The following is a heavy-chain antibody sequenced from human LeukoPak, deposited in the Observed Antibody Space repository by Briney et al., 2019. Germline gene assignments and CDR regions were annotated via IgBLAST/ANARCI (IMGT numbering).Heavy chain of an antibody. CDR1: GYTFTSYY. D-gene: IGHD5-18*01. CDR3: ARETGYAYGRAPLDY. V-gene: IGHV1-46*01. J-gene: IGHJ4*02. CDR2: INPSGGST. Sequence: ASVNVSCKASGYTFTSYYMHWVRQAPGQGLEWMGIINPSGGSTSYAQKFQGRVTMTRDMSTSTVYMELSSLRSEDTAVYYCARETGYAYGRAPLDYWGQGTLVTVSS.